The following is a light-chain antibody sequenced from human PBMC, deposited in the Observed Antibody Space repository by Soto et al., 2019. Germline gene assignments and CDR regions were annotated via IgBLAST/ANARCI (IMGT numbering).Light chain of an antibody. J-gene: IGKJ4*01. V-gene: IGKV3-11*01. Sequence: EVVLTQSPATLSVSPGERATLSCRASQTVGSYLAWFRQTPGQAPRLLIYDASNRATGIPARFSGSGSGTDFTLTISSLEPEDFAVYYCQQRSNWPLTFGGGTKVDIK. CDR1: QTVGSY. CDR2: DAS. CDR3: QQRSNWPLT.